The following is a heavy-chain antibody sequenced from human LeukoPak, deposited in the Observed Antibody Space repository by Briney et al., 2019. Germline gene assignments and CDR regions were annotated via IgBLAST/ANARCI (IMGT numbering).Heavy chain of an antibody. Sequence: PGGTLRLSCAASGFTFSSHGMNWVRQAPGKGLEWVSGIIPSGHTTYYADSVKGRFTISRDNAKNSLYLQMNSLRAEDTAVYYCARAHIVGFDYYYYLDVWGRGTTVTVSS. J-gene: IGHJ6*03. V-gene: IGHV3-21*01. CDR2: IIPSGHTT. CDR1: GFTFSSHG. D-gene: IGHD3-16*02. CDR3: ARAHIVGFDYYYYLDV.